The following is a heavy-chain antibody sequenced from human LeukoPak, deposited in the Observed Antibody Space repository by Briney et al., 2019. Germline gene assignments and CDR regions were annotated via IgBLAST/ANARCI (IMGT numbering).Heavy chain of an antibody. D-gene: IGHD3-9*01. Sequence: GGSLRLSCAASGFTFSHYTMNWVRQAPGKGLEWISSISSSSNFLYYADSMRGRFSISRDNAKNSLYLQMNSLRAEDTAVYYCARDPTGYYSKYYFDYWGQGTLVTVSS. CDR3: ARDPTGYYSKYYFDY. V-gene: IGHV3-21*06. J-gene: IGHJ4*02. CDR1: GFTFSHYT. CDR2: ISSSSNFL.